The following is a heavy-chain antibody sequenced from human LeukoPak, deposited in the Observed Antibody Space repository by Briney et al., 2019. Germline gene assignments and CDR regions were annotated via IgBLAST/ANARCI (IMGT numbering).Heavy chain of an antibody. CDR2: VFDTGTT. CDR3: ASGYSYPSPFDN. Sequence: PSETLSLTCGVSGGSISETNWGSWVRQSPGRGLEWVGEVFDTGTTNYNPSFKSRVTLSVDKSKNHFSLQLTSVTAADTAVYYCASGYSYPSPFDNWGQGPRVTVSS. J-gene: IGHJ4*02. V-gene: IGHV4-4*02. D-gene: IGHD3-16*02. CDR1: GGSISETNW.